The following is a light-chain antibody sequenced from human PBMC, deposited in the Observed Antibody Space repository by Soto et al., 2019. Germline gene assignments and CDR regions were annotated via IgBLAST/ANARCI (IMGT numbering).Light chain of an antibody. Sequence: DIQMTQSPSSLSASIGDGVTITCRASQSINTYLNWYQQKPGKAPKLLISAASNLQTGVPSRFSGSGSVTDFTLTISSLQPEDFAIYYCQQSFSTLLITFGQGTRLEIK. V-gene: IGKV1-39*01. CDR3: QQSFSTLLIT. CDR2: AAS. CDR1: QSINTY. J-gene: IGKJ5*01.